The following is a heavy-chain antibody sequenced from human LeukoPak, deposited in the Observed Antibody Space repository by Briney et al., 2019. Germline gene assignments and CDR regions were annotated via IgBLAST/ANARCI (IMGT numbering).Heavy chain of an antibody. D-gene: IGHD5-12*01. CDR1: GFTFSSYG. V-gene: IGHV3-23*01. CDR2: ISGSGGST. CDR3: AKEASGYDLGYYYYMDV. J-gene: IGHJ6*03. Sequence: GGSLRLSCAASGFTFSSYGMSWVRQAPGKGLEWVSAISGSGGSTYYADSVKGRFTISRDNSKNTLYLQMNSPRAEDTAVYYCAKEASGYDLGYYYYMDVWGKGTTVTISS.